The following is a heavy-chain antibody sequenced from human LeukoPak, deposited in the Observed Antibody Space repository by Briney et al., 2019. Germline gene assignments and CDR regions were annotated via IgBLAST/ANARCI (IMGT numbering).Heavy chain of an antibody. V-gene: IGHV3-30*18. D-gene: IGHD6-19*01. Sequence: GGSLRLSCAASGFTFSSYGMHWVRQAPGKGLEWVAVISYDGSNKYYADSVKGRFTISRDNSKNTLYLQMNSLRPEDTAVYYCAKDAPVAGAFDIWGQGTMVTVSS. CDR2: ISYDGSNK. CDR3: AKDAPVAGAFDI. J-gene: IGHJ3*02. CDR1: GFTFSSYG.